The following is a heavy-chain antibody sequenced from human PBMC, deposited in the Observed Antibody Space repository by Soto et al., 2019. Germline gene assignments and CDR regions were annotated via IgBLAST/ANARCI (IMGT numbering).Heavy chain of an antibody. Sequence: GGSLRLSCAASGFTFSSYAMSWVRQAPGKGLEWVSAISGSGGSTYYADSVKGRFTISRDNSKNTLYLQMNSLRAEDTAVYYCAKHSRAARFSGMDVWGQGTTVTVSS. CDR3: AKHSRAARFSGMDV. J-gene: IGHJ6*02. CDR2: ISGSGGST. V-gene: IGHV3-23*01. CDR1: GFTFSSYA. D-gene: IGHD6-6*01.